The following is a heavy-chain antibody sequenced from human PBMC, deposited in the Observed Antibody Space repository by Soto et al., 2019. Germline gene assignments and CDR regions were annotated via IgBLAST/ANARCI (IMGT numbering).Heavy chain of an antibody. CDR2: IYWDDDK. J-gene: IGHJ4*02. Sequence: QITLKESGPTRVKPTQTLTLTCTFSGFSLSSTRVAVGWIRQPPGKALEWLALIYWDDDKRYSPFLKSRLTITKDTSKNQVVLTMTNMDPVDTATYYCAHSVVAGLGYYFDYWGQGTLVTVSS. CDR1: GFSLSSTRVA. V-gene: IGHV2-5*02. D-gene: IGHD6-19*01. CDR3: AHSVVAGLGYYFDY.